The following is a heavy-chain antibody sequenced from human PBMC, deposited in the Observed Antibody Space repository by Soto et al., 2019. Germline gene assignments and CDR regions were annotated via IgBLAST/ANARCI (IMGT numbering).Heavy chain of an antibody. J-gene: IGHJ6*02. Sequence: TQSLTSTISSGSIRSRSDYWGWIRQPPGKGLEWIGSIYYSGSTYYNPSLKSRVTISVDTSKNQFSLKLSSVTAADTAVYYCARRGYLYYYGMGVWGQGTTVTVS. CDR2: IYYSGST. V-gene: IGHV4-39*01. CDR3: ARRGYLYYYGMGV. D-gene: IGHD1-1*01. CDR1: SGSIRSRSDY.